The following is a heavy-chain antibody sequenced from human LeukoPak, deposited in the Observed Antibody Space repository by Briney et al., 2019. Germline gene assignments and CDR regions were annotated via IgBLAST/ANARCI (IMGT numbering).Heavy chain of an antibody. D-gene: IGHD7-27*01. V-gene: IGHV3-23*01. CDR1: GFTFGTYG. CDR3: ARELISLGTGYFDL. CDR2: ITGSSTWT. Sequence: GGSLRLSCEASGFTFGTYGMTWVRQAPGKGLEWVSGITGSSTWTYYADSVRGRFTISRDNSKNTLHLQMNNLTADDTAIYYCARELISLGTGYFDLWGRGTLVTVSS. J-gene: IGHJ2*01.